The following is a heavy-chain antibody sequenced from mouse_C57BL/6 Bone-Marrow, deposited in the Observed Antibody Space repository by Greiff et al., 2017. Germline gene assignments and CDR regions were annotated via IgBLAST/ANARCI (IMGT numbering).Heavy chain of an antibody. CDR1: GYTFTSYW. D-gene: IGHD2-4*01. CDR3: ARYYYDYDGFAY. J-gene: IGHJ3*01. CDR2: IYPGSGST. Sequence: QVQLQQPGAELEKPGASVKMSCKASGYTFTSYWITWVKQRPGQGLEWIGDIYPGSGSTNYNEKFKSKATLTVDTSSSTAYMQLSSLTSEDSAVYYCARYYYDYDGFAYWGQGTLVTVSA. V-gene: IGHV1-55*01.